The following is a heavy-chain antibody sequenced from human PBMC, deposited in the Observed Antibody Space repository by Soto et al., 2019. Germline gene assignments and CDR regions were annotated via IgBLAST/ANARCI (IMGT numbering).Heavy chain of an antibody. Sequence: WKESGYAFTSYYMRWVRHATGQGLEWMGIINPSGGSTSYAQKFQGRVTMTRDTSTSTVYMELSSLRSEDTAVYYCARVGYGDPYWYFDLWGRGTLVTVSS. CDR1: GYAFTSYY. CDR2: INPSGGST. V-gene: IGHV1-46*03. J-gene: IGHJ2*01. CDR3: ARVGYGDPYWYFDL. D-gene: IGHD4-17*01.